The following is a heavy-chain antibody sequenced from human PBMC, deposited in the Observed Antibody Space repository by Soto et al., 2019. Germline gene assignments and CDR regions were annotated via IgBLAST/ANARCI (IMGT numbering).Heavy chain of an antibody. Sequence: GGSLRLSCAASGFTFSSYAMSWVRQAPGKGLEWVSAISGSGGSTYYADSVKGRFTISRDNSKNTLYLQMNSLRAEDTAVYYCANLLTGTTRVPNDYWGQGTLVTVSS. D-gene: IGHD1-7*01. J-gene: IGHJ4*02. CDR3: ANLLTGTTRVPNDY. V-gene: IGHV3-23*01. CDR1: GFTFSSYA. CDR2: ISGSGGST.